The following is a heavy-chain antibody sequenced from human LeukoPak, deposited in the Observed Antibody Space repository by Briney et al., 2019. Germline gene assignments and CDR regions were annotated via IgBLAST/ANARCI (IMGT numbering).Heavy chain of an antibody. Sequence: PGGSLRLSCAASGFTFNNAWMSWVRQAPGKGLEWVGRIKRKTDGGTIDYAAPVKGRFTISRDDSKNTLYLQMNSLKTEDTAVYYCTTGNVLRYFDWLSVYYGMDVWGXGTTVTVSS. CDR2: IKRKTDGGTI. D-gene: IGHD3-9*01. CDR3: TTGNVLRYFDWLSVYYGMDV. V-gene: IGHV3-15*01. J-gene: IGHJ6*04. CDR1: GFTFNNAW.